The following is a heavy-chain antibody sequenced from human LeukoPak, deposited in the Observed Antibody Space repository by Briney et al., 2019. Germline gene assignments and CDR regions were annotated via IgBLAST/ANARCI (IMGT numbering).Heavy chain of an antibody. J-gene: IGHJ6*04. D-gene: IGHD6-19*01. CDR2: INHSGST. Sequence: SETLSLTCAVYGGSFSGYYWSWIRQPPGKGLEWIGEINHSGSTNYNPSLQSRVTISVDTSKNQFSLKLSSVTAADTAVYYCARGLIFAVAAFYYYYGMDVWGKGTTVTVSS. V-gene: IGHV4-34*01. CDR3: ARGLIFAVAAFYYYYGMDV. CDR1: GGSFSGYY.